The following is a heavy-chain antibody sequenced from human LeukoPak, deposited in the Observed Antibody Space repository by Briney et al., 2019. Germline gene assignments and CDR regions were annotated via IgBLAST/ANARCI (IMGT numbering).Heavy chain of an antibody. CDR2: IIPMFGIP. V-gene: IGHV1-69*04. CDR3: ASPYYYDSSGQTANSFDI. J-gene: IGHJ3*02. Sequence: SVKVSCKASGGTFNNYAINWVRQAPGQGLEWMGRIIPMFGIPNYAQKFQGRVTMTADKITSIAYMELSSLRPEDTAIYYCASPYYYDSSGQTANSFDIWGQGTMVTVSS. CDR1: GGTFNNYA. D-gene: IGHD3-22*01.